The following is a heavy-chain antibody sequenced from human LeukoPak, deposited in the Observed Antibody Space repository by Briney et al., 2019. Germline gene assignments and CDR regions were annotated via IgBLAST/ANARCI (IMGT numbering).Heavy chain of an antibody. J-gene: IGHJ6*02. CDR2: ISGSGAST. CDR3: AKYAEDFYGMDV. CDR1: GFTFSSYS. D-gene: IGHD2-2*01. Sequence: GGSLRLSCAASGFTFSSYSMNWVRQAPGKGLEWVSGISGSGASTYYADSVKGRLTVSRENSKNTLYLQMNSLRAEDTAVYYCAKYAEDFYGMDVWGQGTTVTVSS. V-gene: IGHV3-23*01.